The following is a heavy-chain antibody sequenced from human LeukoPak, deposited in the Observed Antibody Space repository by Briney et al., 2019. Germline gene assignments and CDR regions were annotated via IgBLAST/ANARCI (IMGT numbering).Heavy chain of an antibody. D-gene: IGHD6-13*01. CDR3: ARHGGYSSPYLH. Sequence: SETLSLTCTVSSGSISNYYWSWIRQPPGKGLECMGYIYYSGTTNYNPSLKSRVTISVDTSKNQFSLKLSSVTAADTAVYYCARHGGYSSPYLHWGQGTLVTVSS. V-gene: IGHV4-59*08. CDR1: SGSISNYY. J-gene: IGHJ1*01. CDR2: IYYSGTT.